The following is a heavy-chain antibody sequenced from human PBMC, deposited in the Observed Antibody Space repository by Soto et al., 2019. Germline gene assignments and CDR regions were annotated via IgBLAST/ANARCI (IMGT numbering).Heavy chain of an antibody. CDR2: IKLDGGET. CDR1: GFTFSRDW. Sequence: PGGSLRLSCAASGFTFSRDWMSWVRQTPGKGLEWVANIKLDGGETYYVDSVKGRFTISRDNAKNSLFLQMNSLRAEDTALYYCAINLEYGENAFFDCWGQGTLVTVS. J-gene: IGHJ4*02. CDR3: AINLEYGENAFFDC. D-gene: IGHD4-17*01. V-gene: IGHV3-7*02.